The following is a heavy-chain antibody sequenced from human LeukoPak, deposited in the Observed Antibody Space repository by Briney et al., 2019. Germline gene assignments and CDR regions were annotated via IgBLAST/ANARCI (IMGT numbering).Heavy chain of an antibody. CDR2: INPNSGGT. CDR1: GYTFTGYY. V-gene: IGHV1-2*02. D-gene: IGHD3-22*01. J-gene: IGHJ4*02. CDR3: ARDYYRSLVSLYYFVY. Sequence: GASVKVSCKASGYTFTGYYMHWVRQAPGQGLEWMGWINPNSGGTNYAQKFQGRVTMTRDTSISTAYMELSRLRSDDTAVYYCARDYYRSLVSLYYFVYWGQGTLVTVSS.